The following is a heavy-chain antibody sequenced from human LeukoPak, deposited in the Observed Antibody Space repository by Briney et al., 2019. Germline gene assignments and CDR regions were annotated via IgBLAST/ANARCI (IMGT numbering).Heavy chain of an antibody. CDR2: INPNSGGT. CDR3: ARAPRSYYYMDV. Sequence: GASVKVSCKASGYTFTSYAMNWVRQAPGQGLEWMGWINPNSGGTNYAQKFQGRVTMTRDTSISTAYMELSRLRSDDTAVYYCARAPRSYYYMDVWGKGTTVTVSS. J-gene: IGHJ6*03. CDR1: GYTFTSYA. V-gene: IGHV1-2*02.